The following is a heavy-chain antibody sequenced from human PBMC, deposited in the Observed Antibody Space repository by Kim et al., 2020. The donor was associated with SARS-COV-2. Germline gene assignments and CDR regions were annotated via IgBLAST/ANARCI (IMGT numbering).Heavy chain of an antibody. V-gene: IGHV4-59*01. Sequence: YNPSLKRRVTISVDTSKNQFSLNLRSVTAADTAVYYCARKTYYDSTGYFDFWGQGSLLTVSS. CDR3: ARKTYYDSTGYFDF. J-gene: IGHJ4*02. D-gene: IGHD3-22*01.